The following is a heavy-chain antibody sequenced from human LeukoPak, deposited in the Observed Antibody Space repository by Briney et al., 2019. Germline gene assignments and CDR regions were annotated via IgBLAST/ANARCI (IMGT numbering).Heavy chain of an antibody. CDR3: AKDSFPGYYDFWSGPIDY. Sequence: GGSLRLSCAASGFTVSSNYMSWVRQAPGKGLEWVSVIYSGGSTYYADSVKGRFTISRDNSKNTLYLQMNSLRAEDTAVYYCAKDSFPGYYDFWSGPIDYWGQGTLVTVSS. CDR2: IYSGGST. CDR1: GFTVSSNY. V-gene: IGHV3-53*01. J-gene: IGHJ4*02. D-gene: IGHD3-3*01.